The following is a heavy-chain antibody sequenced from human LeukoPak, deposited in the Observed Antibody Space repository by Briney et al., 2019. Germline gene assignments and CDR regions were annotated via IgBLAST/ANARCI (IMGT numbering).Heavy chain of an antibody. D-gene: IGHD3-16*01. CDR3: ARVGAGNY. CDR1: GGSISSYY. J-gene: IGHJ4*02. V-gene: IGHV4-59*01. CDR2: IYYSGST. Sequence: SETLSLTCTVSGGSISSYYWSWIRQPPGKGLEWIGYIYYSGSTNYNPSLKSRVTISVDTSKNQFSLKLSSVTAADTAVYYCARVGAGNYGGQETLVTVSS.